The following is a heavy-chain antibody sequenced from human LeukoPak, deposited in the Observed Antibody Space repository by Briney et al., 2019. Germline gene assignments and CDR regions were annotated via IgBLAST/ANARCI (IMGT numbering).Heavy chain of an antibody. V-gene: IGHV3-23*01. CDR1: GFAFSIYA. CDR2: INGGGDNT. CDR3: TTPGDSGWYNH. J-gene: IGHJ4*02. Sequence: HPGGSLRLSCTASGFAFSIYAISWVRQAPGKGLEWVSAINGGGDNTYYADSVKGRFTISRDNSKNTLYLQMNSVRAEDAALYYCTTPGDSGWYNHWGQGTLVTVSS. D-gene: IGHD6-19*01.